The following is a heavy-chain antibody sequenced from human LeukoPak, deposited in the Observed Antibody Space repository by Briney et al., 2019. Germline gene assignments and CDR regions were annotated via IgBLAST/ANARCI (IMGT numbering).Heavy chain of an antibody. J-gene: IGHJ4*02. Sequence: PSETLSLTCTVSGGSISSYYWSWIRQPPGQGLEWIGYIYYTASTNYNPSLESRVTISVDTSKNQFSLKLSSVTAADTAFYYCARGRSGSYHSPFDYWGQGTLVTVSS. V-gene: IGHV4-59*13. CDR3: ARGRSGSYHSPFDY. CDR1: GGSISSYY. D-gene: IGHD1-26*01. CDR2: IYYTAST.